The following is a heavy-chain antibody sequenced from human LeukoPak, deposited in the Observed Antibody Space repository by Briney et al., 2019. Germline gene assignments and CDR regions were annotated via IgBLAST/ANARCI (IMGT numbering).Heavy chain of an antibody. J-gene: IGHJ5*02. D-gene: IGHD1-20*01. V-gene: IGHV3-7*01. CDR2: IKRDQSEK. Sequence: GGPLSLSCAASGFTSYSYCMIGLREAPGKGLEWVTNIKRDQSEKYYVGSVKGRFTISRDNAKNSLYLQMNSLRAEDTAVYYCARDLRQSITGTWFDPWGQGTLVTVSS. CDR3: ARDLRQSITGTWFDP. CDR1: GFTSYSYC.